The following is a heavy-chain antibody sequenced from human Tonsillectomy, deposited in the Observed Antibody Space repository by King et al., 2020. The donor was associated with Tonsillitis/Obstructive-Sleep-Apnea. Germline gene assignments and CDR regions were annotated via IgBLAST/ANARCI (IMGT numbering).Heavy chain of an antibody. J-gene: IGHJ4*02. CDR3: ARRWGFSSSSVDY. V-gene: IGHV4-39*01. Sequence: LPLQESGPGLVKPSETLSLTCTVSGGSISSSGYYWGWIRQPPGKGLEWIGSIYYSGSTYYNPSLKSRVTISVDTSKNQFSLKLSSVTAADTAVYYCARRWGFSSSSVDYWGQGTLVTVSS. D-gene: IGHD6-6*01. CDR1: GGSISSSGYY. CDR2: IYYSGST.